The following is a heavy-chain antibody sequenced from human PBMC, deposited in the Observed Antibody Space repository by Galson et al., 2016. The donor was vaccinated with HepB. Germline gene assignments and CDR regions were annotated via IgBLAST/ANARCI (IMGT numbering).Heavy chain of an antibody. CDR1: GFTFSSYA. CDR2: VSGSAAGTEYGITT. CDR3: AKDLAMGDSTGWYDY. D-gene: IGHD6-19*01. J-gene: IGHJ4*02. V-gene: IGHV3-23*01. Sequence: LRLSCAASGFTFSSYAMNWVRQAPGKGLEWVAAVSGSAAGTEYGITTDYADSVKGQFTISRDNSKNTLYLQMNSLRPDDTAVYYCAKDLAMGDSTGWYDYWGQGTLVTVSS.